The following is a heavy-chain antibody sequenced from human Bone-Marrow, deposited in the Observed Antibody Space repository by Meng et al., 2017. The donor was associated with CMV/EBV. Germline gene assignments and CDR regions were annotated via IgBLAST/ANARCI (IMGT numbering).Heavy chain of an antibody. CDR3: ASGSTTLTYYYYYYGMDV. CDR2: IIPIFGTA. D-gene: IGHD2/OR15-2a*01. CDR1: GGTFSSYA. V-gene: IGHV1-69*05. Sequence: SVKVSCKASGGTFSSYAISWVRQAPGQGLEWMGGIIPIFGTANYAQKFQGRVTITTDESTSTAYMELSSLRSEDTAVYYCASGSTTLTYYYYYYGMDVWGQGTTVTGSS. J-gene: IGHJ6*02.